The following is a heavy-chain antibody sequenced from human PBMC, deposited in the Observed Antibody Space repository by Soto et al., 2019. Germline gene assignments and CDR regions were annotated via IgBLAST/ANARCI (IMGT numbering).Heavy chain of an antibody. V-gene: IGHV4-4*07. CDR3: ASHYYDILTGYSQYYFDH. CDR2: ICSSGST. J-gene: IGHJ4*02. CDR1: GGSISSYY. Sequence: PSETLSLTCTVSGGSISSYYWNWIRQPAGKGLEWIGRICSSGSTNYNPSLQSRVTMSVDTSRNQFSLKLNSVTAADTALYYCASHYYDILTGYSQYYFDHWGQGTLVTVSS. D-gene: IGHD3-9*01.